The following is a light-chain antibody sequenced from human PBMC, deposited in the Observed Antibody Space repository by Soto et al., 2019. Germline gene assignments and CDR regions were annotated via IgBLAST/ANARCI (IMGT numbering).Light chain of an antibody. Sequence: QSVLTQPSSASGTPGQTVTMSCSGSDSNVAIGYVYWYQQLPGTAPKLLIYKNHQRPSGVPDRFSGSKSGTSASLAVSGLRYEDEAEYYCAAWDHSLRSYVFGSGTKLTVL. V-gene: IGLV1-47*01. J-gene: IGLJ1*01. CDR1: DSNVAIGY. CDR2: KNH. CDR3: AAWDHSLRSYV.